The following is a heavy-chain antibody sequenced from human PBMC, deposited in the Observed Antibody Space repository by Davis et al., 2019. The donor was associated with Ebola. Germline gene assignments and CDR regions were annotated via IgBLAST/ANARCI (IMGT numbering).Heavy chain of an antibody. CDR1: GGSIGSGDYY. CDR2: IYYSGST. CDR3: ARGGYCSSTSCSDYYYGMDV. D-gene: IGHD2-2*01. Sequence: PSETLSLTCTVSGGSIGSGDYYWSWIRQPPGKGLEWIGYIYYSGSTNYNPSLKSRVTMSVDTSKNQFSLKLSSVTAADTAVYYCARGGYCSSTSCSDYYYGMDVWGQGTTVTVSS. V-gene: IGHV4-61*08. J-gene: IGHJ6*02.